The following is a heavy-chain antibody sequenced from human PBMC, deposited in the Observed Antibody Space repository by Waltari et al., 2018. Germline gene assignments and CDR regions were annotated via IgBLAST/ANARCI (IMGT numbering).Heavy chain of an antibody. CDR1: GGSISSGSYY. Sequence: QVQLQESGPGLVKPSQTLSSTCTVSGGSISSGSYYCSWIRQPAGKGLAWLGYIYTSGSTNYNPSLKSRVTISVDTSKNQFSLKLSSVTAADTAVYYCARGREVVVYAYYFDYWGQGPLVTVSS. CDR3: ARGREVVVYAYYFDY. D-gene: IGHD2-8*02. J-gene: IGHJ4*02. V-gene: IGHV4-61*09. CDR2: IYTSGST.